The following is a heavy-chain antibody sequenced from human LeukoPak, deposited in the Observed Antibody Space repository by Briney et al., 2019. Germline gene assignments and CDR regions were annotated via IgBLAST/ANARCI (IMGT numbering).Heavy chain of an antibody. J-gene: IGHJ4*02. CDR3: ARSPDGFDY. Sequence: GSLRLSCAGSGFTFRSYWMSWVRQAPGKGLEWVANIKPDENEKYYVDSVKGRFTISRDNAKNSLYLQMNSLRAEDTAVYYCARSPDGFDYWGQGALVTVSS. CDR2: IKPDENEK. V-gene: IGHV3-7*01. CDR1: GFTFRSYW. D-gene: IGHD1-14*01.